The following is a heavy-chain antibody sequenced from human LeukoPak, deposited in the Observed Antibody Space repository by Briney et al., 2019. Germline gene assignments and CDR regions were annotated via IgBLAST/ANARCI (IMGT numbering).Heavy chain of an antibody. J-gene: IGHJ3*02. V-gene: IGHV1-46*01. Sequence: ASVKVSCKASGYTFTSYYMHWVRQAPGQGLEWMGIINPSGGSTSYAQKFQGRVTMTRDTSISTAYMELSRLRSDDTAVYYCARAGSGYPYAFDIWGQGTMVTVSS. CDR2: INPSGGST. D-gene: IGHD3-22*01. CDR1: GYTFTSYY. CDR3: ARAGSGYPYAFDI.